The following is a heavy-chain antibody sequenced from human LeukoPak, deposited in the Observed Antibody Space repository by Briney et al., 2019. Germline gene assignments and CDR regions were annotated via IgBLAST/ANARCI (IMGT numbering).Heavy chain of an antibody. Sequence: PSETLSLTCTVSSGSISTSNYYWGWVRQPPGKALEWIGNIFYSGSTYYSPSLKSRVTISLDTSRNQFSLKLNSVTAADTAVYYCARAGDYGGLGDYWGQGTLVTVSS. CDR1: SGSISTSNYY. J-gene: IGHJ4*02. D-gene: IGHD4-23*01. CDR2: IFYSGST. V-gene: IGHV4-39*07. CDR3: ARAGDYGGLGDY.